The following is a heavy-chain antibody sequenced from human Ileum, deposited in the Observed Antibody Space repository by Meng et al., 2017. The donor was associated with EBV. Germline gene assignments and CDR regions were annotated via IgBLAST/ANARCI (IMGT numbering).Heavy chain of an antibody. J-gene: IGHJ4*02. D-gene: IGHD6-19*01. Sequence: QGQVPGSGPGLGKPSGTLSLPCAASGGSISSSNWWSWARQPPGKGLEWIGEIYHSGSTNYNPSLKSRVTISVDKSKNQFSLNLSSVTAADTAVYYCARVGQWLPIDYWGQGTLVTVSS. CDR1: GGSISSSNW. CDR2: IYHSGST. V-gene: IGHV4-4*02. CDR3: ARVGQWLPIDY.